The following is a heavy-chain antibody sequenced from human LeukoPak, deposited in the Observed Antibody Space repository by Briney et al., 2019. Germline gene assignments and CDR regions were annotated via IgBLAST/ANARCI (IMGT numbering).Heavy chain of an antibody. J-gene: IGHJ5*02. V-gene: IGHV6-1*01. Sequence: PSQTLSLTCAISGDGVSSNSAAWNWIRQSPSRGLEWLGRTYYRSRWYNDYAVSVKSRITINADTSKNQFSLQLNSVTPEDTAVYYRARDRPTTLNNWFDPWGQGTLVTVSS. CDR2: TYYRSRWYN. CDR3: ARDRPTTLNNWFDP. D-gene: IGHD1-7*01. CDR1: GDGVSSNSAA.